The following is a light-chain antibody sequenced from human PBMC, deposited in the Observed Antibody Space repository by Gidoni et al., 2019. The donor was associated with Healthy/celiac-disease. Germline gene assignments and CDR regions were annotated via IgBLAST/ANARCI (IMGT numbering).Light chain of an antibody. CDR1: SSDVGVYNY. CDR3: CSYAGSYILV. CDR2: DGS. J-gene: IGLJ2*01. Sequence: HSALTQPRPVSGSPGQSVTISCTGTSSDVGVYNYVSCYQQHPGKAPKLMIYDGSKRPSGVPDRFSGSKSGNTASLTISGLQAEDEADYYCCSYAGSYILVFGGGTKLTVL. V-gene: IGLV2-11*01.